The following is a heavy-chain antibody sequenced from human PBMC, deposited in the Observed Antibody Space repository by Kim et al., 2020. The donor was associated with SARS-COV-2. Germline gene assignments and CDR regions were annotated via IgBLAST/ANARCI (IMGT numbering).Heavy chain of an antibody. CDR1: GFSFSTYG. V-gene: IGHV3-48*04. D-gene: IGHD1-1*01. Sequence: GGSLRLSCAASGFSFSTYGMNWVRQTPGKGLEWLSYISGSSSTVYYADSVKGRFTISRDNAKNLLYLQMNSLRAEDTAVYYCASPPWYKDDYWGQGTLVT. J-gene: IGHJ4*02. CDR2: ISGSSSTV. CDR3: ASPPWYKDDY.